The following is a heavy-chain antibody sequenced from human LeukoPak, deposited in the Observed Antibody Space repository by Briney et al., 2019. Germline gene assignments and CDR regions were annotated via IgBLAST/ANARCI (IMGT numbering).Heavy chain of an antibody. CDR3: ARGALAGSGSLDD. D-gene: IGHD3-22*01. CDR1: GGSFSGYY. J-gene: IGHJ4*02. Sequence: SETLSLTCAVYGGSFSGYYWSWIRQPPGKGLEWIGEINHSGSTNYNPSLKSRVTISVDTSKNQFSLKLSSVTAADTAVYYCARGALAGSGSLDDWGQGTLVTVSS. V-gene: IGHV4-34*01. CDR2: INHSGST.